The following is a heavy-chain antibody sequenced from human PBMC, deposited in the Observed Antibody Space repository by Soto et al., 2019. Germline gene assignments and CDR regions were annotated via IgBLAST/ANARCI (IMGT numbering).Heavy chain of an antibody. D-gene: IGHD5-18*01. J-gene: IGHJ4*02. CDR1: GFTFSSYA. V-gene: IGHV3-30-3*01. Sequence: QVQLVESGGGVVQPGRSLRLSCAASGFTFSSYAMHWVRQAPGKGLEWVAVISYDGSNKYYAESVKGRFTISRDNSKNTLYLQMNSLRAEDTAVYYCARERGYSYGTDYWGQGTLVTVSS. CDR2: ISYDGSNK. CDR3: ARERGYSYGTDY.